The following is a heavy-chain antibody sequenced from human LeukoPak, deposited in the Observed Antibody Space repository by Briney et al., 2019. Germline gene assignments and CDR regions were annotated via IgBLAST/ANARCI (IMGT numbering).Heavy chain of an antibody. CDR1: GFTFSSYG. CDR2: ISYDGSNK. D-gene: IGHD6-13*01. V-gene: IGHV3-30*03. Sequence: GGSLRLSCAASGFTFSSYGMHWVRQAPCKGLEWVAVISYDGSNKYYADSVKGRFTISRDNSKNTLYLQMNSLRAEDTAVYYCASSLPRYSSSWYLFNYWGQGTLVTVSS. J-gene: IGHJ4*02. CDR3: ASSLPRYSSSWYLFNY.